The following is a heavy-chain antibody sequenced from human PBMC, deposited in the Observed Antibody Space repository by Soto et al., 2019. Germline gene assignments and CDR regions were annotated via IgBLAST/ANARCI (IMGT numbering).Heavy chain of an antibody. V-gene: IGHV4-59*01. CDR2: IYYTGFS. CDR3: ASSYGNAWYTY. Sequence: SETLSLTCTVSGGPISSYYWSWIRQPPGKGLEWIGYIYYTGFSFSNPSLKSRVAMSVDKSKNEFTLQLTSVTAADTAVYYCASSYGNAWYTYWGQGIQVTVSS. J-gene: IGHJ4*02. D-gene: IGHD6-13*01. CDR1: GGPISSYY.